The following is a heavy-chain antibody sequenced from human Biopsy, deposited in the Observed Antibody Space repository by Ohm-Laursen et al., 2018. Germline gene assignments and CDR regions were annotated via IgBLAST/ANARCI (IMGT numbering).Heavy chain of an antibody. Sequence: SSVKVSCKSSGDTFTTSAISWVRQVPGQGLDWMGRIIPILGTVDYGQNFQGRVTIRADTSTTFLELTSLRYDDTAVYYCASGNIGGVGLDVWGLGTTVTVSS. D-gene: IGHD3-10*01. J-gene: IGHJ6*02. V-gene: IGHV1-69*04. CDR2: IIPILGTV. CDR3: ASGNIGGVGLDV. CDR1: GDTFTTSA.